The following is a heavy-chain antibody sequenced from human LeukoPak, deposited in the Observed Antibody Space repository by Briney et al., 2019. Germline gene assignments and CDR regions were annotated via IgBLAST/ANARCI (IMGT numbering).Heavy chain of an antibody. CDR1: GGTFSTYS. Sequence: ASVTVSCTASGGTFSTYSVTWLRQAPGQGLEWMGRIIPITGITNYAQKFQDRVTITADKSATTAFMEMSGLRSEDTAIYYCARDRGGFFSGWYNFWGPGALVVVSS. J-gene: IGHJ1*01. CDR3: ARDRGGFFSGWYNF. V-gene: IGHV1-69*04. D-gene: IGHD6-19*01. CDR2: IIPITGIT.